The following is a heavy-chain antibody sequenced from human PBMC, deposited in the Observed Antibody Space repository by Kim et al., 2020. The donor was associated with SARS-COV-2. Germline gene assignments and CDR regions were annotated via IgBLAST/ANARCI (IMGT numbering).Heavy chain of an antibody. V-gene: IGHV3-30*04. D-gene: IGHD3-10*01. CDR1: GFIFSNYA. CDR3: ARDMFQGVPDYFDY. J-gene: IGHJ4*02. CDR2: ISYDGGLK. Sequence: GGSLRLSCAASGFIFSNYAFHWVRQTPGKGLEWLAVISYDGGLKFYAASVQGRFSISRDDSKSMLYLEMNSLRPDDTAVYYCARDMFQGVPDYFDYWGQGTLVSVSS.